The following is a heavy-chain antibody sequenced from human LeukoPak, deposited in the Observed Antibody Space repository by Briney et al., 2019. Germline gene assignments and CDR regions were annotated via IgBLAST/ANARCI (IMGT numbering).Heavy chain of an antibody. Sequence: GGSLRLSCVASGFTFDDYAMHWVRQAPGKGLEWVSGISWNSGSIGYADSVKGRFTISRDNAKNSLYLQMNSLRAEDTALYYCAKDISSSGWLFDYWGQGTLVTVSS. D-gene: IGHD6-19*01. CDR2: ISWNSGSI. CDR3: AKDISSSGWLFDY. CDR1: GFTFDDYA. V-gene: IGHV3-9*01. J-gene: IGHJ4*02.